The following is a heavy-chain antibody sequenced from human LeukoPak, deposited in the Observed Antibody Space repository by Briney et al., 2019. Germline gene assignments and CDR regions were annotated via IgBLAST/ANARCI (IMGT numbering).Heavy chain of an antibody. D-gene: IGHD3-22*01. J-gene: IGHJ6*03. CDR1: GGSISSSSYY. V-gene: IGHV4-39*01. CDR2: IYYSGST. CDR3: ARQYYDSSGYYYVYYYYYYMDV. Sequence: SETLSLTCTVSGGSISSSSYYWGWIRQPPGKGLEWIGSIYYSGSTYYNPSLKSRVTISVDTSKNQFSLKLSSVTAADTAVYYCARQYYDSSGYYYVYYYYYYMDVWGKGTTVTVSS.